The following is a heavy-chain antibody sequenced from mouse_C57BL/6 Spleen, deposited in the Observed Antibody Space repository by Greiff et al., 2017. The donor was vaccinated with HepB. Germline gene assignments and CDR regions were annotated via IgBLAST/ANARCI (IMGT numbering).Heavy chain of an antibody. V-gene: IGHV1-82*01. D-gene: IGHD3-1*01. Sequence: QVQLQQSGPELVKPGASVKISCKASGYAFSSSWMNWVKQRPGKGLEWIGRIYPGDGDTNYNGKFKGKATLTADKSSSTAYMQLSSLTSEDSAVYVCARREGTDAMDYWGQGTSVTVSS. CDR3: ARREGTDAMDY. J-gene: IGHJ4*01. CDR2: IYPGDGDT. CDR1: GYAFSSSW.